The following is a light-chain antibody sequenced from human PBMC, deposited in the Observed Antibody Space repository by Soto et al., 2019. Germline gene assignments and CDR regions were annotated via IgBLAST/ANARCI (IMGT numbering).Light chain of an antibody. V-gene: IGLV2-14*01. CDR2: DVS. J-gene: IGLJ2*01. CDR1: RSDVGGYKY. CDR3: ISYTSSSTVV. Sequence: QSALTQPASVSGSPGQSITISCTGPRSDVGGYKYVSWYQQHPGKAPKLMIYDVSNRPSGVSNRFSGSKSGNTASLTISGLQAEDEADYYCISYTSSSTVVFGGGTKLTVL.